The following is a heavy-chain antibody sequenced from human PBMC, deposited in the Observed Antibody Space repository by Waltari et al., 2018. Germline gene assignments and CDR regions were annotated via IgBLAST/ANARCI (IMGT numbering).Heavy chain of an antibody. CDR3: AKDVTAEVYYYMDV. J-gene: IGHJ6*03. D-gene: IGHD6-13*01. Sequence: QVQLVESGGGVVQPGRSLRLSCAASGFTFSSYGMHWVRQAPGKGLGWVAVISYDGSNKYYADSVKGRFTISRDNSKNTLYLQMNSLRAEDTAVYYCAKDVTAEVYYYMDVWGKGTTVTVSS. CDR2: ISYDGSNK. V-gene: IGHV3-30*18. CDR1: GFTFSSYG.